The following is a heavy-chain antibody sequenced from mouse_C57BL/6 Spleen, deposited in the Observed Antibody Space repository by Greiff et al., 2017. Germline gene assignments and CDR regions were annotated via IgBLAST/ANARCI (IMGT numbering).Heavy chain of an antibody. V-gene: IGHV1-55*01. Sequence: VQLQQPGAELVKPGASVKMSCKASGYTFTSYWITWVKQRPGQGLEWIGDIYPGSGSTNYNEKFKSKATLTVDTSSSTAYMQLSCLASEDSAVYYGARKDYGSSQFAYWGQGTLVTVSA. J-gene: IGHJ3*01. CDR2: IYPGSGST. D-gene: IGHD1-1*01. CDR1: GYTFTSYW. CDR3: ARKDYGSSQFAY.